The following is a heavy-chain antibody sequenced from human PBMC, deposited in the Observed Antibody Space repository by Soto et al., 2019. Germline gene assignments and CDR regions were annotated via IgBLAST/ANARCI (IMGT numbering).Heavy chain of an antibody. J-gene: IGHJ4*02. Sequence: GGSLRLSCAASEFSFSSYAMHWIRQAPGKGLEWVAVISFDGNIIHYADSVKGRFIISRDNSKNTLYLQMHSLSGEDTAVYYCARTFDTITCYFDYWGQGTRVTVSS. CDR3: ARTFDTITCYFDY. V-gene: IGHV3-30-3*01. CDR1: EFSFSSYA. D-gene: IGHD3-9*01. CDR2: ISFDGNII.